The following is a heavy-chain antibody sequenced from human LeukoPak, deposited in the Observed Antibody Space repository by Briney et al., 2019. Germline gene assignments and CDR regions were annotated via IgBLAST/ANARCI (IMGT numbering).Heavy chain of an antibody. J-gene: IGHJ6*03. V-gene: IGHV3-30*04. CDR3: ARDRSGGAHYYYYMDV. D-gene: IGHD3-3*01. CDR1: GFTFNSYA. Sequence: GGSLRLSCAASGFTFNSYAMYWVRQAPGKGLEWVAVISYDGSNKYYVDSVKGRFTISRDNSKNTLYLQMNSLRAEDTAVYYCARDRSGGAHYYYYMDVWGKGTTVTVSS. CDR2: ISYDGSNK.